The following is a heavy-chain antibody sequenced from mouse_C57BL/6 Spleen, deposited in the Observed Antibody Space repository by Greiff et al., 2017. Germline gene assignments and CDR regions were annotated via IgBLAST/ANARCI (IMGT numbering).Heavy chain of an antibody. CDR3: TSYYYYSNPYFDY. V-gene: IGHV1-15*01. Sequence: VQLKESGAELVRPGASVTLSCKASGYTFTDYEMHWVKQTPVHGLEWIGAIDPETGGTAYNQKFKGKAILTADKSSSTAYMELRSLTSEDSAVYYCTSYYYYSNPYFDYWGQGTTLTVSS. CDR2: IDPETGGT. CDR1: GYTFTDYE. J-gene: IGHJ2*01. D-gene: IGHD2-5*01.